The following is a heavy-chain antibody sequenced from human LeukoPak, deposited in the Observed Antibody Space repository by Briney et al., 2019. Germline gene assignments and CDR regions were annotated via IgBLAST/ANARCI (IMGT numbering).Heavy chain of an antibody. Sequence: ASVKVSCKASGYAFTSYGISWVRQAPGQGLEWMGWISAYNGNTNYAQKLQGRVTMTTDTSTSTAYMELRSLRSDDTAVYYCARDRWNCDILTGYYRFDYWGQGTLVTVSS. J-gene: IGHJ4*02. V-gene: IGHV1-18*01. CDR2: ISAYNGNT. CDR3: ARDRWNCDILTGYYRFDY. D-gene: IGHD3-9*01. CDR1: GYAFTSYG.